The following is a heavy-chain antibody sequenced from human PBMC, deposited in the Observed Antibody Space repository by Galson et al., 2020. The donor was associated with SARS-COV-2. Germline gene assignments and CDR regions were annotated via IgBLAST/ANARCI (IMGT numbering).Heavy chain of an antibody. V-gene: IGHV4-30-4*07. D-gene: IGHD1-26*01. J-gene: IGHJ4*02. CDR1: GASIASGGYS. CDR2: MYYSGNT. CDR3: ARAWGGYFDY. Sequence: SATLSLTCAVSGASIASGGYSWGWIRQPPGKRLEWIGYMYYSGNTYYNPSLKSRLNISLDTSKNHFSLSLSSVTAADTAVYYCARAWGGYFDYWGQGTLVTVSS.